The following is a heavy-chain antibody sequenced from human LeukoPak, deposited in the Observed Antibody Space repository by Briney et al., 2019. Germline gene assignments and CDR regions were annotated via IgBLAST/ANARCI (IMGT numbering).Heavy chain of an antibody. V-gene: IGHV1-69*04. D-gene: IGHD3-10*01. CDR2: IIPILGIA. Sequence: SVKVSCKASGGTFSSYAISWVRQAPEQGLEWMGRIIPILGIANYAQKFQGRVTITADKSTSTAYMELSSLRSEDTAVYYCARGHGNYGSGTPCRYWGQGTLVTVSS. CDR3: ARGHGNYGSGTPCRY. CDR1: GGTFSSYA. J-gene: IGHJ4*02.